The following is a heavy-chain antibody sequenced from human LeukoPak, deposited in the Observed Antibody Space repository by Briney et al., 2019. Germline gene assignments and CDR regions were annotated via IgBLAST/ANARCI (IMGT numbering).Heavy chain of an antibody. D-gene: IGHD7-27*01. CDR3: ARDRAWGSYDY. CDR2: ISGSGGST. J-gene: IGHJ4*02. V-gene: IGHV3-23*01. Sequence: GGSLRLSCAASGFTFSSYAMSWVRQAPGKGLEWVSAISGSGGSTYYADSVKGRFTTSRDNSKNTVYLQMNSLRADDTAMYFCARDRAWGSYDYGGQGALVTVSS. CDR1: GFTFSSYA.